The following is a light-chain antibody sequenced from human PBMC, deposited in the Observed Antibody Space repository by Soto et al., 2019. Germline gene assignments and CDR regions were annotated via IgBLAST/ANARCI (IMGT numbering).Light chain of an antibody. V-gene: IGKV3-15*01. CDR2: GAS. Sequence: EIVMTQSPATLSVSPGQRATLSCRASQSVSTNLAWYQQKPGQAPRLLIYGASTRATGIPARFSGSGSGTEFTLTISSLQSEDFAVYYCQQYDNWPPVTFGGGTKVDIK. J-gene: IGKJ4*01. CDR3: QQYDNWPPVT. CDR1: QSVSTN.